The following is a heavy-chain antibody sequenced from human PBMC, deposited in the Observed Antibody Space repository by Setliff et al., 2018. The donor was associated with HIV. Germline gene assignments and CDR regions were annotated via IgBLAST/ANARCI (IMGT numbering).Heavy chain of an antibody. J-gene: IGHJ5*02. CDR1: GFTFRDAW. CDR2: IKSRADGGA. CDR3: TTDEDRIDSNGYYKSPVIDA. D-gene: IGHD3-22*01. Sequence: GGSLRLSCLGPGFTFRDAWVNWVRQAPGKGLEWVGRIKSRADGGADHAAPVQGRFTISRDDSRSLVFLQMNSLKVEDTGVYYCTTDEDRIDSNGYYKSPVIDAWGQGTLVTVSS. V-gene: IGHV3-15*07.